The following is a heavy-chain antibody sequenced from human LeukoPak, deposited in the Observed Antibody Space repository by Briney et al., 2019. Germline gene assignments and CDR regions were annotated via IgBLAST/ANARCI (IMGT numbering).Heavy chain of an antibody. J-gene: IGHJ4*02. Sequence: TSETLSLTCAVYGGSFSGYYWSWIRQPPGKGLEWIGEINHSGSTNYNPSLKSRVTISVDTSKNQFSLKLSSVTAADTAVYYCARGSGMVVTRYDYWGQGTLVTVSS. V-gene: IGHV4-34*01. CDR1: GGSFSGYY. D-gene: IGHD4/OR15-4a*01. CDR2: INHSGST. CDR3: ARGSGMVVTRYDY.